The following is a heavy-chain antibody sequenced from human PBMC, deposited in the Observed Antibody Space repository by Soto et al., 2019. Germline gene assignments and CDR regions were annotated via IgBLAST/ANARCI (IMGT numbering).Heavy chain of an antibody. CDR1: GGSISSRSYY. CDR3: AREGGGYCSGGSCQVDY. CDR2: IYYRGNT. Sequence: SETLSLTCTVSGGSISSRSYYWGWIRQPPGKGLEWIGSIYYRGNTYYNPSLKSRVTISVDTSKNQFSLKLSSVTAADTAVYYCAREGGGYCSGGSCQVDYWGQGTLVTVSS. D-gene: IGHD2-15*01. J-gene: IGHJ4*02. V-gene: IGHV4-39*02.